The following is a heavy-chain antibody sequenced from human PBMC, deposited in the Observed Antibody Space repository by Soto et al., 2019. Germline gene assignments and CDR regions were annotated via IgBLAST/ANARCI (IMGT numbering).Heavy chain of an antibody. Sequence: QVQLVQSGAEVKKPGASVKVSCKASGYTFTSYDINWVRQATGQGLEWMGWMNPNSGNTGYAQKXQXXXNXXRNTSISTAYMELSSLRSEDTAVYYCARVIYPYAAWGQGTLVTVSS. D-gene: IGHD2-2*01. CDR2: MNPNSGNT. CDR1: GYTFTSYD. J-gene: IGHJ5*02. V-gene: IGHV1-8*01. CDR3: ARVIYPYAA.